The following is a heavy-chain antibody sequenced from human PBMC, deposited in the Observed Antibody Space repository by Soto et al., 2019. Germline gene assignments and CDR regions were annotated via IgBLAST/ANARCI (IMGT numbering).Heavy chain of an antibody. CDR1: GYTFTSYG. J-gene: IGHJ6*02. Sequence: QVQLVQSGAEVKKPGASVKVSCKASGYTFTSYGISWVRQAPGQGLEWMGWISAYNGNTNYAQKLQGRVTMTTDTPTSTAYMELRSLRSDDTAVYYWARRSSGDYAYYGMDVWGQGTTVTVSS. CDR2: ISAYNGNT. V-gene: IGHV1-18*01. D-gene: IGHD4-17*01. CDR3: ARRSSGDYAYYGMDV.